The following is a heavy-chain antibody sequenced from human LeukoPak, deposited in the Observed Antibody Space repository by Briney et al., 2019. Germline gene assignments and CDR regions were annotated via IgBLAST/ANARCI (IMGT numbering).Heavy chain of an antibody. D-gene: IGHD4-23*01. V-gene: IGHV1-69*05. CDR1: GGTFSSYA. CDR3: AYSYGGQGYYYYMDV. CDR2: IIPIFGTA. J-gene: IGHJ6*03. Sequence: SVKVSCKASGGTFSSYAISWVRQAPGQGLEWMGGIIPIFGTANYAQKLQGRVTITTDESTSTAYMELSSLRSEDTAVYYCAYSYGGQGYYYYMDVWGKGTTVTVSS.